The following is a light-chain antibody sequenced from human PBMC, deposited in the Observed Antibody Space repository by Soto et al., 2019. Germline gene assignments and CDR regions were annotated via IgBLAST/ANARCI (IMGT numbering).Light chain of an antibody. CDR1: SSDVGGYNY. CDR2: EVS. V-gene: IGLV2-14*01. J-gene: IGLJ2*01. Sequence: QSALTQPASVSGSPGQSITISCTGTSSDVGGYNYVSWYQQYPGKAPKLMISEVSNRPSGVSNRFSGSKSGNTASLTISGLQPEDETDYYCRSYTSSSTHVFGGGTKLTVL. CDR3: RSYTSSSTHV.